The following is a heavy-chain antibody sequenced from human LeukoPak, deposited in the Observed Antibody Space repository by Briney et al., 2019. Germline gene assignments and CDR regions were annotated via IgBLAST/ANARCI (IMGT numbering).Heavy chain of an antibody. CDR3: AKDAGNSGSYYPIDYYYYYGMDV. J-gene: IGHJ6*02. CDR1: GFTVSSNY. V-gene: IGHV3-53*01. Sequence: GGSLRLSCAASGFTVSSNYMSWVRHAPGKGLEWVSVIYSGGSTYYADSVKGRFTISRDNSKNTLYLQMNSLRAEDTAVYYCAKDAGNSGSYYPIDYYYYYGMDVWGQGTTVTVSS. CDR2: IYSGGST. D-gene: IGHD3-10*01.